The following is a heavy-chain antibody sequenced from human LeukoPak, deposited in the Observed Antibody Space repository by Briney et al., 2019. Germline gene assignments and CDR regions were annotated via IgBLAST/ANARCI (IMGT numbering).Heavy chain of an antibody. Sequence: AAVKVSCKASGYTFTSYGISWWRQAPGQGLEWMGWISAYNGNTNYAQKLQGRVTITTDTSTSTASMELRSLRSDDPAVYYCSRAPPPGLRYSSSWSGTRYWGQGTLVTVSS. J-gene: IGHJ4*02. CDR1: GYTFTSYG. V-gene: IGHV1-18*01. CDR3: SRAPPPGLRYSSSWSGTRY. D-gene: IGHD6-13*01. CDR2: ISAYNGNT.